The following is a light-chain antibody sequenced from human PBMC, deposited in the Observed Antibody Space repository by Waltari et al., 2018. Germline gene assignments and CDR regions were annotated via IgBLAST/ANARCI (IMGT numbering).Light chain of an antibody. CDR1: QGISNW. CDR2: KAS. J-gene: IGKJ1*01. CDR3: QQYDNYWT. Sequence: DIQMTQSPSTLSVSVGDRVTITCRASQGISNWLAWYQQKPGKAPKLLIYKASNLESGVPSRFSGSGSGTEFTLTISSLQPDDFATYYCQQYDNYWTFGQGTKVEI. V-gene: IGKV1-5*03.